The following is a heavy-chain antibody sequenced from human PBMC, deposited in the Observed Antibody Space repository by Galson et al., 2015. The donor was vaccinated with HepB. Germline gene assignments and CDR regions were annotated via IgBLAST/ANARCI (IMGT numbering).Heavy chain of an antibody. D-gene: IGHD2-15*01. Sequence: SLRLSCAVSGFSVSNSYVSWVRQAPGKGLEWLSVIYSGGHAFYAGSVQGRFTISRDTSKNTVYLQMNSLRVEDTAVYYCASPFCSGGNCYPLWYWGQGTLVTVSS. CDR2: IYSGGHA. V-gene: IGHV3-53*01. J-gene: IGHJ4*02. CDR3: ASPFCSGGNCYPLWY. CDR1: GFSVSNSY.